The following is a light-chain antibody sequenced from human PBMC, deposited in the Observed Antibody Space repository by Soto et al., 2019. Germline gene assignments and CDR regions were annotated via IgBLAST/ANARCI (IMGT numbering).Light chain of an antibody. V-gene: IGKV1-5*03. J-gene: IGKJ1*01. CDR3: QQYNSYWT. CDR2: KAS. CDR1: QGISTW. Sequence: EIQMTQSPFTLSASVGDRVTITCRASQGISTWLAWYQQKPGKAPKVLIYKASSLESEVPPRFSGSGSGTEFTLTISSLQPDDFATYYCQQYNSYWTFGQGTKVEMK.